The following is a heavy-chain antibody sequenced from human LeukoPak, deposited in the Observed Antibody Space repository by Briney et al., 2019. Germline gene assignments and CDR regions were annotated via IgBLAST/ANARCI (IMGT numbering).Heavy chain of an antibody. Sequence: GRSLRLSCAASGFTFSSYGMHWVRQAPGKGLEWVAVISYDGSNKYYADSVKGRFTISRDNSKNTLYLQMNSLRSEDTAVYYCARVGLLSSSSQPLDYWGQGTLVTVSS. CDR1: GFTFSSYG. J-gene: IGHJ4*02. CDR2: ISYDGSNK. CDR3: ARVGLLSSSSQPLDY. V-gene: IGHV3-30*03. D-gene: IGHD6-6*01.